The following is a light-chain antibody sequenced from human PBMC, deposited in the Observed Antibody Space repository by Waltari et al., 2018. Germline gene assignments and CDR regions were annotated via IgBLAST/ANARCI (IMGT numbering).Light chain of an antibody. V-gene: IGKV3-20*01. CDR3: QQYGSSPWT. CDR1: QSVSSSY. CDR2: GTS. J-gene: IGKJ1*01. Sequence: EIVLTQSPGTLSLSPGDRATLSCRASQSVSSSYLAWYQQKPGQAPRLLIYGTSRRATGIPDRFSGGGSGTECTLTISRLEPEDFAVYYCQQYGSSPWTFGQGTKVEIK.